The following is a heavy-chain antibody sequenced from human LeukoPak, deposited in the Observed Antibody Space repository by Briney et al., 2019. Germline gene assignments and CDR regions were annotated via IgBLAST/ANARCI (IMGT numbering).Heavy chain of an antibody. D-gene: IGHD3-3*01. CDR2: ISGSGGST. J-gene: IGHJ6*03. V-gene: IGHV3-23*01. Sequence: GGSLRLPCAASGFTFSSYAMSWVRQAPGKGLEWVSAISGSGGSTYYADSVKGRFTISRDNSKNTLYLQMNSLRAEDTAVYYCAKDGVFGVAEPPYYMDVWGKGTTVTVSS. CDR3: AKDGVFGVAEPPYYMDV. CDR1: GFTFSSYA.